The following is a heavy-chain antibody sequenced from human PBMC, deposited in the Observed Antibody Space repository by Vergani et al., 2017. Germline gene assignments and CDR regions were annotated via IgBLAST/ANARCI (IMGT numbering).Heavy chain of an antibody. CDR3: ASPHRDSLPPGPRRLDY. J-gene: IGHJ4*02. CDR2: INPSGGST. Sequence: QVLLVQSGAEVKKPGASVRVSCKTSGYTFTNYYIHWVRQAPGQGLEWMGIINPSGGSTTYAQQFQGKLTITRDTSTSTVYMDLSNLRSEDTAVYYRASPHRDSLPPGPRRLDYWGQGTLVTVSS. V-gene: IGHV1-46*03. CDR1: GYTFTNYY. D-gene: IGHD5-18*01.